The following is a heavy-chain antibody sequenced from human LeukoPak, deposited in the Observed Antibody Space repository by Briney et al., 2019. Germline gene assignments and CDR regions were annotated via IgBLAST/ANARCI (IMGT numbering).Heavy chain of an antibody. CDR1: GYTLTELS. CDR3: ARAGIVGATNWFDP. V-gene: IGHV1-24*01. J-gene: IGHJ5*02. Sequence: ASVKVSCKVSGYTLTELSMHWVRQAPGKGLEWMGGFDPEDGETIYAQKFQGRVTMTEDTSTDTAYMELSSLRSEDTAVYYCARAGIVGATNWFDPWGQGTLVTVSS. CDR2: FDPEDGET. D-gene: IGHD1-26*01.